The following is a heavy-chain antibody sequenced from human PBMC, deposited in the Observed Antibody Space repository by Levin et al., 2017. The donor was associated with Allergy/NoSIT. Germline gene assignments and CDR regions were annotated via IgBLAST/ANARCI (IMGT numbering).Heavy chain of an antibody. V-gene: IGHV3-30*03. J-gene: IGHJ4*02. CDR1: GFTFSNYG. Sequence: GGSLRLSCAASGFTFSNYGMHWVRQAPGKGLEWLTVISDDGSDKYYGDSVKGRFTISRDNPQSTLYLQMNSLRPEDTAVYYCVRPYGNAPVAFRFSCWGQGTLVTVSS. CDR3: VRPYGNAPVAFRFSC. CDR2: ISDDGSDK. D-gene: IGHD3-10*01.